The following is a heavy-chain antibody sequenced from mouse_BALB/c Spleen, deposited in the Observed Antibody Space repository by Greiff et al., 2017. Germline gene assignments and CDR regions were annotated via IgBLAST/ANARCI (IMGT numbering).Heavy chain of an antibody. J-gene: IGHJ4*01. CDR1: GFTFSSFG. D-gene: IGHD2-3*01. Sequence: DVKLVESGGGLVQPGGSRKLSCAASGFTFSSFGMHWVRQAPEKGLEWVAYISSGSSTIYYADTVKGRFTISRDNPKNTLFLQMTSLRSEDTAMYYCARDLVYDGYYDAMDYWGQGTSVTVSS. CDR3: ARDLVYDGYYDAMDY. CDR2: ISSGSSTI. V-gene: IGHV5-17*02.